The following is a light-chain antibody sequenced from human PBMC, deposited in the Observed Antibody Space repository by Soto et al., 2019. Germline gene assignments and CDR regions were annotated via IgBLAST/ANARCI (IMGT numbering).Light chain of an antibody. CDR1: SSDVGSYNL. Sequence: QSVLTQPASVSGSPGQSITISCTGTSSDVGSYNLVSWYQQHPGKAPKLMIYEGSKRPSGVSNRFSGSKSGNTASLTISGLQAEDEADYYCCSFAGSSPCVFGGGTKLTVL. CDR2: EGS. V-gene: IGLV2-23*01. J-gene: IGLJ3*02. CDR3: CSFAGSSPCV.